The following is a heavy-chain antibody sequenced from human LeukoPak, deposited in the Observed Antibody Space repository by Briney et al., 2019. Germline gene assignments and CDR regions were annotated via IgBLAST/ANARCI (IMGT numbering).Heavy chain of an antibody. J-gene: IGHJ5*02. Sequence: GASVKVSCKASGYTFTSYGISWVRQAPGQGLEWMGWISAYNGNTNYAQKLQGRVTMTTDTSTSTAYMELRSLRSDDTAVYYCARDSSSWGENWFDPWGQGTLVTASS. V-gene: IGHV1-18*01. CDR2: ISAYNGNT. CDR1: GYTFTSYG. D-gene: IGHD6-13*01. CDR3: ARDSSSWGENWFDP.